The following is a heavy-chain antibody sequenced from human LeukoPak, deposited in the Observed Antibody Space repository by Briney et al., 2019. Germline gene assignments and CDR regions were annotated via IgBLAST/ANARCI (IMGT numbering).Heavy chain of an antibody. CDR3: AKEVAGTPDYYYYGMDV. J-gene: IGHJ6*02. CDR1: GFTFDDYA. V-gene: IGHV3-9*01. CDR2: ISWNSGSI. D-gene: IGHD6-19*01. Sequence: PGGSLRLSCAASGFTFDDYAMHWVRQAPGKGLEWVLGISWNSGSIGYADSVKGRFTISRDNAKNSLYLQMNSLRAEDTALYYCAKEVAGTPDYYYYGMDVWGQGTTVTVSS.